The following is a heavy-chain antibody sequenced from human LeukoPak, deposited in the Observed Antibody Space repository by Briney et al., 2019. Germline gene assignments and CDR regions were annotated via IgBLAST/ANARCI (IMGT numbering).Heavy chain of an antibody. V-gene: IGHV4-59*01. J-gene: IGHJ3*02. Sequence: PSETLSLTCTVSGGSINSYYWNWIRQPPGKGLEWIGYIYHSGSTNYNPFLKSRVTISLDTSKNQFSLKLTSVTAADTAIYYCARVGGMTTINNAAFDIWGQGTMVTVSS. CDR3: ARVGGMTTINNAAFDI. CDR1: GGSINSYY. D-gene: IGHD4-4*01. CDR2: IYHSGST.